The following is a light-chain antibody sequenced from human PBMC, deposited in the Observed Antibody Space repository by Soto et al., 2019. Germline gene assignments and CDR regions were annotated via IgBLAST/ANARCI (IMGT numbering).Light chain of an antibody. CDR2: AAS. CDR3: QQYYSYPIT. Sequence: DIQMTHSPSSLSASVGDRVTITCRASQGISSYLAWYQQKPGKAPKLLIYAASTLQSGVPSRFSGSGSGTEFSLTISSLQPEDFATYYCQQYYSYPITFGQGTRLENK. V-gene: IGKV1-9*01. J-gene: IGKJ5*01. CDR1: QGISSY.